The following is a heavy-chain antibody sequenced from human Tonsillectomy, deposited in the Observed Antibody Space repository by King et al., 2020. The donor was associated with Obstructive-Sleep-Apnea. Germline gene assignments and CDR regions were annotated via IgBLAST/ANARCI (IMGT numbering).Heavy chain of an antibody. D-gene: IGHD1-26*01. V-gene: IGHV3-30*18. CDR3: AKGPHLLVGATGLVDY. Sequence: VQLVESGGGVVQPGRSLRLSCAASGFTFSSYGMHWVRQAPGNGLEWVAVILDDGSNKLYDDSVKGRFTISRDNSKNTLYVQMISLRDEDTAVYYCAKGPHLLVGATGLVDYWGQGTLVTVSS. CDR1: GFTFSSYG. CDR2: ILDDGSNK. J-gene: IGHJ4*02.